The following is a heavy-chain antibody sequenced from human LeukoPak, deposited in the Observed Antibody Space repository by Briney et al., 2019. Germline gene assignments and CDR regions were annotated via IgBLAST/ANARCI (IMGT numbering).Heavy chain of an antibody. Sequence: GGSLRLSCAASGFTFSSYGVHWVRQAPGKGLEWVAFIRYDGSNKYYADSVKGRFTISRDNSKNTLYLQMNSLRAEDTAVYYCAKDLTTLPDYWGQGTLVTVSS. CDR1: GFTFSSYG. CDR2: IRYDGSNK. D-gene: IGHD4/OR15-4a*01. V-gene: IGHV3-30*02. CDR3: AKDLTTLPDY. J-gene: IGHJ4*02.